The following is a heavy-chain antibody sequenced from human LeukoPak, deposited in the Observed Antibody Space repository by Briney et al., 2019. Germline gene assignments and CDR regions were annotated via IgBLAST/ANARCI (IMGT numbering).Heavy chain of an antibody. D-gene: IGHD2-15*01. Sequence: GGSLRLSCAASGFTFSSYGMHWVRQAPGKGLEWVAVISYDGSNKYYADSVKGRFTISRDNSKNTLYLQMNSLRAEDTAVYYCAKALCSGGSCYSGPFDYWGQGTLVIVSS. V-gene: IGHV3-30*18. J-gene: IGHJ4*02. CDR1: GFTFSSYG. CDR2: ISYDGSNK. CDR3: AKALCSGGSCYSGPFDY.